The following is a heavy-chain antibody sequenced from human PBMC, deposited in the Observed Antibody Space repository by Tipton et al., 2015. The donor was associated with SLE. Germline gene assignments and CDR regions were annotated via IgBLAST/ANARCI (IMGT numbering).Heavy chain of an antibody. D-gene: IGHD2-15*01. CDR1: GGSISSYY. CDR2: IYYSRST. Sequence: TLSLTCTVSGGSISSYYWSWIRQPPGKGLEWIGYIYYSRSTNYNPSLKSRVTISVDTSKNQFSLKLSSVTAADTAVYYCARESGRDAFDIWGQGTMVTVSS. J-gene: IGHJ3*02. CDR3: ARESGRDAFDI. V-gene: IGHV4-59*01.